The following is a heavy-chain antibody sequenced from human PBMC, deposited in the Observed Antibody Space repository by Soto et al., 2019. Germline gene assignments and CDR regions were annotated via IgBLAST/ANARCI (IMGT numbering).Heavy chain of an antibody. CDR3: ARERRITHAFDI. D-gene: IGHD3-10*01. V-gene: IGHV3-7*03. CDR1: GFTFSSYC. J-gene: IGHJ3*02. Sequence: PXVSLRLSFAASGFTFSSYCMSWVRQAPGKGLEWVANIKQDGSEKYYVDSVKGRFTISRDNAKNSLYLQMNSLRAEDTAVYYCARERRITHAFDIWGQGTMVTVSS. CDR2: IKQDGSEK.